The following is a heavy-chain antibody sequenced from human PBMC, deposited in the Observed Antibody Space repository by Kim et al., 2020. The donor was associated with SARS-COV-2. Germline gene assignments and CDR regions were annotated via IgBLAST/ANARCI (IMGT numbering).Heavy chain of an antibody. V-gene: IGHV3-53*04. Sequence: YADSVKGRFTISRHNSKNTLYLQMNSLRAEDTAVYYCARERFGVDAFDIWGQGTMVTVSS. D-gene: IGHD3-16*01. CDR3: ARERFGVDAFDI. J-gene: IGHJ3*02.